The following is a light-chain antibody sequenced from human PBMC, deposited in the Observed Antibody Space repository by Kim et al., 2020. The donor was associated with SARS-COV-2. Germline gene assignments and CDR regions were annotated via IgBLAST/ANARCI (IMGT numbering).Light chain of an antibody. J-gene: IGKJ1*01. CDR1: QSVSSN. Sequence: EIVMTQSPATLSVSPGERATLSCRASQSVSSNLAWYQQKPGQAPRLLIYGASTRATGIPARCSGSGSGTEFTLTISSLQSEDFAVYYCQQYNNWRGTFGQGTKVDIK. CDR3: QQYNNWRGT. CDR2: GAS. V-gene: IGKV3-15*01.